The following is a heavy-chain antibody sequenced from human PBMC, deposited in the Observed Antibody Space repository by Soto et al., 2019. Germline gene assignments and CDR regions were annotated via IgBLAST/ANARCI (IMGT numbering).Heavy chain of an antibody. J-gene: IGHJ6*03. Sequence: EVQLVESGGGLVQPGGSLRLSCAASGFTFSSYSMNWVRQAPGKGLEWVSDISSSSSTIYYADSVKGRFTISRDNAKNSLYLQMNCLRAEDTAVYYRAGTSRRPTTCGSGGSGYSPGQRRSYYYYMDVWGKGTTVTVSS. CDR3: AGTSRRPTTCGSGGSGYSPGQRRSYYYYMDV. V-gene: IGHV3-48*01. CDR2: ISSSSSTI. CDR1: GFTFSSYS. D-gene: IGHD2-15*01.